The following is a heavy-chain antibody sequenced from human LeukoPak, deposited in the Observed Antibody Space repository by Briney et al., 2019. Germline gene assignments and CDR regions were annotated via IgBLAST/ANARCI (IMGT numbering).Heavy chain of an antibody. V-gene: IGHV1-2*02. CDR1: GYTFTGYY. J-gene: IGHJ6*03. Sequence: ASVKVSCKASGYTFTGYYMHWVRQAPGQGLEWMGWINPNSGGTNYARKFQGRVTMTRDTSISTAYMELSRLRSDDTAVYYCARTSSTYYYMDVWGKGTTVTVSS. D-gene: IGHD2-2*01. CDR3: ARTSSTYYYMDV. CDR2: INPNSGGT.